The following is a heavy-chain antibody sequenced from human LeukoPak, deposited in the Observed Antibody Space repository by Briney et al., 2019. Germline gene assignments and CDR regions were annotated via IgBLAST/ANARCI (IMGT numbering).Heavy chain of an antibody. D-gene: IGHD3-22*01. CDR3: ARGPKKYYNSSGYHDYYYYYGMDV. V-gene: IGHV1-8*01. J-gene: IGHJ6*02. CDR2: MNPNSGNT. CDR1: EYTFTSYD. Sequence: GASVKVSCKASEYTFTSYDINWVRQATGQGLEWMGWMNPNSGNTGYARKFQGRATMTRNTSISTAYMELSSLRSEDTAVYYCARGPKKYYNSSGYHDYYYYYGMDVWGQGTTVTVSS.